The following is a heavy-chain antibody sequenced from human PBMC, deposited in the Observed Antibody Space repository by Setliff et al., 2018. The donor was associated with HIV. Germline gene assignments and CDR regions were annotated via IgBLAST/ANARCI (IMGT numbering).Heavy chain of an antibody. J-gene: IGHJ3*02. CDR1: GGTFSSYA. CDR2: IIPIFGTA. CDR3: ARGTAMVTTDAFDI. D-gene: IGHD5-18*01. Sequence: SVKVSCKASGGTFSSYAISWVRQAPGQGLEWMGGIIPIFGTANYAQKFQGRVTITTDGSTSTAYMELSSLRSEDTAVYYCARGTAMVTTDAFDIWGQGTMVTVSS. V-gene: IGHV1-69*05.